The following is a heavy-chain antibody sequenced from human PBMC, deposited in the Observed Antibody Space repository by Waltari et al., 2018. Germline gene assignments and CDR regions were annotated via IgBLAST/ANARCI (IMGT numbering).Heavy chain of an antibody. CDR1: GGSISSHY. J-gene: IGHJ4*02. D-gene: IGHD6-13*01. CDR3: ARGAAAGDY. CDR2: IYYSGST. V-gene: IGHV4-59*11. Sequence: QVQLQESGPGLVKPSETLSLTCTVSGGSISSHYWSWIRQLPGKGLEWIGYIYYSGSTNYNPSLKSRVTISVDTSKNQFALKLSAVTAADTAVYYCARGAAAGDYWGQGTLVTVSS.